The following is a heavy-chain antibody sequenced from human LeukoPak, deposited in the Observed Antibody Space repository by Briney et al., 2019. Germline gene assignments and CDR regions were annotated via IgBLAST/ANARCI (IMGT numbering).Heavy chain of an antibody. V-gene: IGHV3-48*01. CDR3: AREGDSSGYFYNFGY. D-gene: IGHD3-22*01. CDR1: GFTFSSYS. Sequence: HSGGSLRLSCAASGFTFSSYSMNWVRQAPAKGLAWVSYISSSSSTIYYADSVKGRFTISRDNSKNTLYLQMNSLRAEDTAVYYCAREGDSSGYFYNFGYWGQGTLVTVSS. J-gene: IGHJ4*02. CDR2: ISSSSSTI.